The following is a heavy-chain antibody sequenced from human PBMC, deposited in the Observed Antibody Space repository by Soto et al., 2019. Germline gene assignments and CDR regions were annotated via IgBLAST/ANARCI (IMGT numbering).Heavy chain of an antibody. J-gene: IGHJ4*02. CDR1: GASIRTGGYY. CDR2: IYYTGSA. CDR3: ARESEDLTSNFDY. Sequence: SETLSLTCTVSGASIRTGGYYWSWIRQHPGKGLEWIGYIYYTGSAYYNPSLKSRVTISVDTSKNQFSLKLSSVTAEDTAVYYCARESEDLTSNFDYWGQGTLVTVSS. V-gene: IGHV4-31*03.